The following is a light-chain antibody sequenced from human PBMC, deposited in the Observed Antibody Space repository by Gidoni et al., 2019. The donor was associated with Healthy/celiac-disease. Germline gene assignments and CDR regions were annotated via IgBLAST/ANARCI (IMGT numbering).Light chain of an antibody. Sequence: QSALPQLASVSGSPRQSLTISCTGTSSDFGVSNYVSCYQQHPGKAPKLMIYDVSNRPSGVSNRFSGSKSGNTASLTISGLQAEDEADYYCSSYTSSSTLYVFGTGTKVTVL. CDR1: SSDFGVSNY. CDR2: DVS. CDR3: SSYTSSSTLYV. V-gene: IGLV2-14*03. J-gene: IGLJ1*01.